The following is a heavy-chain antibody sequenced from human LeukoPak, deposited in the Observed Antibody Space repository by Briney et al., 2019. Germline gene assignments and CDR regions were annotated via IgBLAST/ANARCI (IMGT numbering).Heavy chain of an antibody. CDR3: ARNLVRGVIITKDAFDI. D-gene: IGHD3-10*01. CDR1: GGTFSSYA. Sequence: ASVKVSCKASGGTFSSYAISWVRQAPGQGLEWMGGIIPIFGTANYAQKFQGRVTITADKSTSTAYMELSSLRSEDTAVYYCARNLVRGVIITKDAFDIWGQGTMVTVSS. V-gene: IGHV1-69*06. CDR2: IIPIFGTA. J-gene: IGHJ3*02.